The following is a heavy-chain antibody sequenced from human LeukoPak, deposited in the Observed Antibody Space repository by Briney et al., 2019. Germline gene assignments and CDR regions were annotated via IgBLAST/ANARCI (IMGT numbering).Heavy chain of an antibody. CDR1: GYTFTSYY. J-gene: IGHJ4*02. D-gene: IGHD3-22*01. V-gene: IGHV1-46*01. CDR2: INPSGGST. CDR3: ARGDGYDSSGYYYGHFDY. Sequence: ASVKVSCKTSGYTFTSYYIHWVRQAPGQGLEWMGIINPSGGSTSYAQKFQGRVTMTRDMSTSTVYMELSSLRSEDTAVYYCARGDGYDSSGYYYGHFDYWGQGTLVTVSS.